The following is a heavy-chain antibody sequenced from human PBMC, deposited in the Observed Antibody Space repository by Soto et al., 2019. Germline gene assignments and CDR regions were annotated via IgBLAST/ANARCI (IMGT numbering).Heavy chain of an antibody. CDR3: AKETTMLGGERIFDY. J-gene: IGHJ4*02. V-gene: IGHV3-30*18. CDR1: GVTLRSYC. Sequence: GGAPRTPRAGSGVTLRSYCIHLGRPAPGKGLEWGTVISSCGNNKYYSDSVKGRFTVSRENPKNLLYLQMNSLRAEDTAVYYCAKETTMLGGERIFDYWGRGTLVTVSS. D-gene: IGHD3-10*01. CDR2: ISSCGNNK.